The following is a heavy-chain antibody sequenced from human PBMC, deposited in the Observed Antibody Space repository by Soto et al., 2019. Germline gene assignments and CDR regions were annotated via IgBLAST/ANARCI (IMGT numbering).Heavy chain of an antibody. Sequence: QLQLRESGSGLVRPSETLSLTCDVSDDSLSGDSYSWSWIRQPPGKGLEWLGHIHHSGSTYYNPSLMXRXTXTXXRAKNQFSRKLTSVTAADTAVYYCARARYYLGSGSTRLFDPWGQGTLVTVPS. J-gene: IGHJ5*02. CDR1: DDSLSGDSYS. D-gene: IGHD3-10*01. CDR3: ARARYYLGSGSTRLFDP. CDR2: IHHSGST. V-gene: IGHV4-30-2*01.